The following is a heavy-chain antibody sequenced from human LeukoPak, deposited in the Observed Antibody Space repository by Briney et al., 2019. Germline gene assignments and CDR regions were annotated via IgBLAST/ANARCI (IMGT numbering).Heavy chain of an antibody. CDR1: GYTFTHYA. D-gene: IGHD3-3*01. CDR2: IIPIFGTA. CDR3: ARAGVLRFLEWSRSDYYYGMDV. J-gene: IGHJ6*02. Sequence: SVKVSCKASGYTFTHYAMNWVRQAPGQGLEWMGGIIPIFGTANYAQKFQGRVTITADESTSTAYMELSSLRSEDTAVYYCARAGVLRFLEWSRSDYYYGMDVWGQGTTVTVSS. V-gene: IGHV1-69*13.